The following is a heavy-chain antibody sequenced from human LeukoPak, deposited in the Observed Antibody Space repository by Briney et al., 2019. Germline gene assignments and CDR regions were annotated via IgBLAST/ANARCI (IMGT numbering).Heavy chain of an antibody. J-gene: IGHJ5*02. D-gene: IGHD5-12*01. Sequence: ASVRVSCKSSGYTFTSYGISWVRQARGQGLEWMGWISTYNGNTKYAQKFQGRVTMTTDTSTTTAYMELRSLRSDDTAVYYCAREGSAVATYNWFDPWGQGTLVTVSS. CDR3: AREGSAVATYNWFDP. V-gene: IGHV1-18*01. CDR1: GYTFTSYG. CDR2: ISTYNGNT.